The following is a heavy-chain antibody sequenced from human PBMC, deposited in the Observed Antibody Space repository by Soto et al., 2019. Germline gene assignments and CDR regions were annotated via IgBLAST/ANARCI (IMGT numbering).Heavy chain of an antibody. CDR3: ARDRGVAPPVAGNTHYYYYMDV. V-gene: IGHV1-18*01. J-gene: IGHJ6*03. D-gene: IGHD6-19*01. Sequence: QDRLVQSGVEVKKPGASVRVSCKASGYSFTNYGITWVRQAPGQGFEWMGWIRAYNGNTNYAQKFQGRDTLTTDASTSTAYLELRSLRSDDTAVYYCARDRGVAPPVAGNTHYYYYMDVWAKGTTVTVSS. CDR1: GYSFTNYG. CDR2: IRAYNGNT.